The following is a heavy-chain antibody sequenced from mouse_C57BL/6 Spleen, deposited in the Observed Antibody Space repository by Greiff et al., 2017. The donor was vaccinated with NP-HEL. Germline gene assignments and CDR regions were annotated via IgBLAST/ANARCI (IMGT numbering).Heavy chain of an antibody. CDR1: GFSLTSYG. CDR3: AILYYGSSYDYAMDY. D-gene: IGHD1-1*01. Sequence: VQLKESGPGLVAPSQSLSITCTVSGFSLTSYGVDWVRQSPGKGLEWLGVIWGVGSTNYNSALKSRLSISKDNSKSQVFLKMNSLQTDDTAMYYCAILYYGSSYDYAMDYWGQGTSVTVSS. CDR2: IWGVGST. J-gene: IGHJ4*01. V-gene: IGHV2-6*01.